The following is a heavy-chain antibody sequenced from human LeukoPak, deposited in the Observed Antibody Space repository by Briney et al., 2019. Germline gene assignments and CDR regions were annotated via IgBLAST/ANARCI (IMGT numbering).Heavy chain of an antibody. V-gene: IGHV3-30-3*01. CDR3: ARDWGYCSSTSCYNPGY. Sequence: GRSLRLSCAASGFTFSSYAMHWVRQAPGKGLEWVAVISYDGSNKYYADSVKGRFTISRDNSKNTLYLQMNSLRAEDTAVYYCARDWGYCSSTSCYNPGYWGQGTLVTVSS. D-gene: IGHD2-2*02. J-gene: IGHJ4*02. CDR1: GFTFSSYA. CDR2: ISYDGSNK.